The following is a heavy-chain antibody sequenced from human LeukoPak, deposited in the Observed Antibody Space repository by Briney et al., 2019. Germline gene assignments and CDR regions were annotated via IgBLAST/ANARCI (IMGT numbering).Heavy chain of an antibody. D-gene: IGHD2-21*01. V-gene: IGHV3-20*04. Sequence: PGGSLRLSCAASGFTFDDYGMNWVRQAPGKGLEWVSGINWNGGSTYYADSVKGRFTISRHNSKNTLYLQMNSLRAEDTAVYYCASDIPQSYYYGMDVWGQGTTVTVSS. CDR3: ASDIPQSYYYGMDV. CDR1: GFTFDDYG. CDR2: INWNGGST. J-gene: IGHJ6*02.